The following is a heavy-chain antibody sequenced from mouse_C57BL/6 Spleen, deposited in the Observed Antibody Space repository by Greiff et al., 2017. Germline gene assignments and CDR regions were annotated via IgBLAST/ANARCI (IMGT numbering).Heavy chain of an antibody. D-gene: IGHD2-12*01. CDR2: IYPSDSET. CDR3: ARSGAHDRYYYAMDY. V-gene: IGHV1-61*01. J-gene: IGHJ4*01. CDR1: GYTFTSYW. Sequence: QVQLQQPGAELVRPGSSVKLSCKASGYTFTSYWMDWVKQRPGQGLEWIGNIYPSDSETHYNQKFKDKATLTVDKSSSTAYMQRSSLTSEDSAVYYCARSGAHDRYYYAMDYWGQGTSVTVSS.